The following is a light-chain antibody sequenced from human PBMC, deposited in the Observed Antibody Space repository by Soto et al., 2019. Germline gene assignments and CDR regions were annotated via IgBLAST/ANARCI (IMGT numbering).Light chain of an antibody. CDR2: DAS. CDR1: QSIMNC. J-gene: IGKJ4*01. V-gene: IGKV1-5*01. CDR3: QHYNSYPLT. Sequence: DVQMTQSPSTLSASVGDRVTITCRASQSIMNCLAWYHHKPLKSPNLLIYDASSLESGVPSRFIGSGSGTEFTLTISSLQPDDFATSYCQHYNSYPLTFGEGTKVDIK.